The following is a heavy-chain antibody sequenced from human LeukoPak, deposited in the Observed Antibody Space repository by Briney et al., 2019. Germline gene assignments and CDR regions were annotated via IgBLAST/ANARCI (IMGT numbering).Heavy chain of an antibody. CDR3: ARVGYYYDSSGYYYEAGFDY. J-gene: IGHJ4*02. CDR2: IYYSGST. Sequence: PSETLSLPCTVSGGSISSYYWSWIRQPPGKGLEWIGYIYYSGSTNYNPSLKSRVTISVDTSKNQFSLKLSSVTAADTAVYYCARVGYYYDSSGYYYEAGFDYWGQGTLVTVSS. V-gene: IGHV4-59*01. D-gene: IGHD3-22*01. CDR1: GGSISSYY.